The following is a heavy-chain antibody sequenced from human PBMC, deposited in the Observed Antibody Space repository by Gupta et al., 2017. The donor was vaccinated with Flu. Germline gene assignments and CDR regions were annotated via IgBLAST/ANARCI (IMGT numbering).Heavy chain of an antibody. Sequence: SWIRQPPGKGLEWIGYISYSGTANYSPSYKSRVTISLDTSKNQFSLRLRSVTAADTAMYYCARSLADDAFDIWGQGTMVTVS. J-gene: IGHJ3*02. CDR3: ARSLADDAFDI. V-gene: IGHV4-59*01. CDR2: ISYSGTA. D-gene: IGHD3-3*02.